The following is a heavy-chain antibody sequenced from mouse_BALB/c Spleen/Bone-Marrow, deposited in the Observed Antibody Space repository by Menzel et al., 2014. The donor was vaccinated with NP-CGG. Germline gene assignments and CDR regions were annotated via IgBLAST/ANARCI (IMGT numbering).Heavy chain of an antibody. CDR1: GFTFSNFG. J-gene: IGHJ2*01. V-gene: IGHV5-17*02. CDR3: ARSHFYGNYFDY. D-gene: IGHD2-1*01. CDR2: VSTGSTII. Sequence: EVQVVESGGGLVQPGGSRKLSCAASGFTFSNFGMHWLRQSPEKGLEWVAFVSTGSTIIYYADTVKGRFTISRDNPENTLFLQMTSLRSEDTAIYYCARSHFYGNYFDYWGQGTTLTVSS.